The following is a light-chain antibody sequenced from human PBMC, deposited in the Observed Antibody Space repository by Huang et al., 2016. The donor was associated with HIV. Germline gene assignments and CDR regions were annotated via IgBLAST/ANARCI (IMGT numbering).Light chain of an antibody. CDR1: ESISSNY. CDR2: GTS. J-gene: IGKJ1*01. CDR3: QQYGSSPLT. Sequence: EVVLTQSPGTLSLSPGKRVARACRARESISSNYLAWYQQRPGQAPRLLIYGTSNRATGIPDRFSGSGSGTDFTLIISKLEPEDFAVYYCQQYGSSPLTFGQGTKVEIK. V-gene: IGKV3-20*01.